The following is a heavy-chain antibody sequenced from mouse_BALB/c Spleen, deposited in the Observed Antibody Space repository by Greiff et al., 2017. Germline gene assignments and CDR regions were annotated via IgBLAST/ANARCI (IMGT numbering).Heavy chain of an antibody. V-gene: IGHV14-3*02. D-gene: IGHD2-10*02. J-gene: IGHJ3*01. Sequence: EVQLQESGAELVKPGASVKLSCTASGFNIKDTYMHWVKQRPEQGLEWIGRIDPANGNTKYDPKFQGKATITADTSSNTAYLQLSSLTSEDTAVYYCAWYGNYPAWFAYWGQGTLVTVSA. CDR1: GFNIKDTY. CDR3: AWYGNYPAWFAY. CDR2: IDPANGNT.